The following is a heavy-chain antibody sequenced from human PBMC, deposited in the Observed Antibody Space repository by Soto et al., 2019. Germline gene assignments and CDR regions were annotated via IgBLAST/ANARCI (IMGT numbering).Heavy chain of an antibody. CDR2: INPSGGST. CDR3: ARDWRYSYGMLYYYYGMDV. J-gene: IGHJ6*02. V-gene: IGHV1-46*03. D-gene: IGHD5-18*01. Sequence: QVQLVQSGAEVKKPGASVKVSCKASGYTFTSYYMHWVRQAPGQGLEWMGIINPSGGSTSYAQKFQGRVTMTRDTSTSTVYMELSSLRSEDTAVYYCARDWRYSYGMLYYYYGMDVWGQGTTVTVSS. CDR1: GYTFTSYY.